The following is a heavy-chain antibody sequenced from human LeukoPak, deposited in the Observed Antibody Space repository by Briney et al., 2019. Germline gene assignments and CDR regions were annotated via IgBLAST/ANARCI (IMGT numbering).Heavy chain of an antibody. D-gene: IGHD3-9*01. CDR3: ARLFGGADILTGDESDY. Sequence: GESLQISCKGSGYDFNTYWIAWVRQMPGKGLECMGIIYPGDSDTKYSPPFQGQVTISADKSISTAYLQWSSLKASDTAMYYCARLFGGADILTGDESDYWGQGTLVTVPS. CDR1: GYDFNTYW. CDR2: IYPGDSDT. V-gene: IGHV5-51*01. J-gene: IGHJ4*02.